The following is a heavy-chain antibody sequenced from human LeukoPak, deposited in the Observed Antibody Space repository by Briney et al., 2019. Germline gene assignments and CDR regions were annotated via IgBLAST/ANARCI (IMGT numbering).Heavy chain of an antibody. Sequence: SVKVSCKASGGTFSSYAISWVRQAPGQGLEWMGGIIPIFGTANYAQKFQGRVTITADKSTSTAYMELSSLRSEDTAVYYCARAYYYDSSGYYQDIKNYYYYMDVWGKGTTVTVSS. D-gene: IGHD3-22*01. V-gene: IGHV1-69*06. CDR2: IIPIFGTA. CDR3: ARAYYYDSSGYYQDIKNYYYYMDV. J-gene: IGHJ6*03. CDR1: GGTFSSYA.